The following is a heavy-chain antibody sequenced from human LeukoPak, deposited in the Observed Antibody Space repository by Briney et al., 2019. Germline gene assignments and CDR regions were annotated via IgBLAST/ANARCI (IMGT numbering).Heavy chain of an antibody. CDR2: ISAYNGNT. CDR3: ARVNGRRGYSYGNDY. D-gene: IGHD5-18*01. V-gene: IGHV1-18*01. Sequence: GASVKVSFKASVYTFTSYGISWVRQAPGQALDWMGWISAYNGNTNYAQKLQGRVTMTTDTSTSTAYMELRSLRSDDTAVYYCARVNGRRGYSYGNDYWGQGTLVTVSS. J-gene: IGHJ4*02. CDR1: VYTFTSYG.